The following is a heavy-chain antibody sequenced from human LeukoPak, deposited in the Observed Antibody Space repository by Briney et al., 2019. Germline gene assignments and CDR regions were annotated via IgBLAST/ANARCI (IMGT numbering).Heavy chain of an antibody. Sequence: GGSLRLSCAASGFTFSSYAMSWVRQAPGKGLEWVSAISGSGGSTYYADSVKGRFTISRDTSKNTLYLQMNSLRAEDTAVYYCAKDVYDSSGYYKDTYYYYYYGMDVWGQGTTVTVSS. J-gene: IGHJ6*02. V-gene: IGHV3-23*01. CDR1: GFTFSSYA. CDR2: ISGSGGST. CDR3: AKDVYDSSGYYKDTYYYYYYGMDV. D-gene: IGHD3-22*01.